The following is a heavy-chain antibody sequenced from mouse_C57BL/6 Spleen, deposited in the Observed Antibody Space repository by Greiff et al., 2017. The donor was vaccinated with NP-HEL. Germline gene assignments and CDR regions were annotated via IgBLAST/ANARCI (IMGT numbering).Heavy chain of an antibody. Sequence: VQLQQSGAELVRPGASVTLSCKASGYTFTDYEMHWVKQTPVHGLEWIGAIDPETGGTAYNQKFKGKAILTADKSSSTAYMELRSLTSEDSAVYYCTRWEDYGPYYFDYWGQGTTLTVSS. CDR2: IDPETGGT. J-gene: IGHJ2*01. V-gene: IGHV1-15*01. CDR3: TRWEDYGPYYFDY. D-gene: IGHD1-2*01. CDR1: GYTFTDYE.